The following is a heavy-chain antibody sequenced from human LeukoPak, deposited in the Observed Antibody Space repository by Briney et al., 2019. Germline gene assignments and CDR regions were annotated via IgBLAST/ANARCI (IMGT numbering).Heavy chain of an antibody. V-gene: IGHV5-51*01. J-gene: IGHJ4*02. CDR2: NHPGDSST. Sequence: GESLKISCEGSGYSFTNYWIAWVRQMPGKGLECMGINHPGDSSTRYSPSFQGQVTLSADKSNNIASLQWSSLKASDTAMYYCARSNSGYYYYFDYWGQGTLVTVSS. CDR1: GYSFTNYW. CDR3: ARSNSGYYYYFDY. D-gene: IGHD3-22*01.